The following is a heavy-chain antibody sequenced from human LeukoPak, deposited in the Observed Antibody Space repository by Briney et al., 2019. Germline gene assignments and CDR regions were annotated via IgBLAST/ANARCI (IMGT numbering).Heavy chain of an antibody. CDR2: IYYSGST. J-gene: IGHJ3*02. CDR1: GGSISSGDDY. CDR3: ARRTPSWAFDI. Sequence: SETLSLTCTVSGGSISSGDDYWSWIRQPPGKGLEWIGYIYYSGSTYYNPSLKSRVTISVDTSKNQFSLKLSSVTAADTAVYYCARRTPSWAFDIWGQGTMVTVSS. V-gene: IGHV4-30-4*08.